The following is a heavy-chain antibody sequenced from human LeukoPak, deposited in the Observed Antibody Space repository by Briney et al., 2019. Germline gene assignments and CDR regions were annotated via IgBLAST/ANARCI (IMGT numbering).Heavy chain of an antibody. V-gene: IGHV3-64*01. CDR1: GFTFSSYA. CDR3: ARGRNLLTGYYDY. J-gene: IGHJ4*02. CDR2: ISSNGGST. D-gene: IGHD3-9*01. Sequence: QPGGSLRLSCAASGFTFSSYATHWVRQAPGKGLEYVSAISSNGGSTYYANSVKGRFTISRDNSKNTLYLQMGSLGPEDMAVYYCARGRNLLTGYYDYWGQGTLVTVSS.